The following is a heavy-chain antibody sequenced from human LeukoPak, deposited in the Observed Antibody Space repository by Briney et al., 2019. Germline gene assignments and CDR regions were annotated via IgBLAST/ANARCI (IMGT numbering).Heavy chain of an antibody. CDR1: GYTFTSYY. CDR3: AKRYGSGSYWFDP. CDR2: INPSGGST. D-gene: IGHD3-10*01. V-gene: IGHV1-46*01. Sequence: ASVKVSCKASGYTFTSYYMHWVRQAPGQGLEWMGIINPSGGSTSYAQKFRGRVTMTRDTSTSTVHMELSSLRSEDTAVYYCAKRYGSGSYWFDPWGQGTLVTVSS. J-gene: IGHJ5*02.